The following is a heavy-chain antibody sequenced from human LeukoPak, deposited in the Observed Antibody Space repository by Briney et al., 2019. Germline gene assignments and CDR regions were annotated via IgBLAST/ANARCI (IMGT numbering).Heavy chain of an antibody. J-gene: IGHJ1*01. CDR1: GYTFTGYY. D-gene: IGHD1-26*01. V-gene: IGHV1-2*02. Sequence: ASVKVSCKASGYTFTGYYMHWVRQAPGQGLEWMGWINPNSGGTNYAQKFQGRVTTTRDTSISTAYMELSRLRSDDTAVYYCARRWVVGATEVAEYFQHWGQGTLVTVSS. CDR3: ARRWVVGATEVAEYFQH. CDR2: INPNSGGT.